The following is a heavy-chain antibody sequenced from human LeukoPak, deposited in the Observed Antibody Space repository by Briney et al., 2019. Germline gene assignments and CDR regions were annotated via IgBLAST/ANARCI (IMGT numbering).Heavy chain of an antibody. CDR2: IIASSGST. CDR3: AKGAYDYIEMGYFDY. V-gene: IGHV3-23*01. Sequence: QSGGSLRLSCAASGFSLSNSAISWVRQAPGKGLEWVSLIIASSGSTFYADSVKGRFTISRDNSKNTLYLQMNSLRAEVTAVYYCAKGAYDYIEMGYFDYWGQGTLVTVSS. D-gene: IGHD5-12*01. J-gene: IGHJ4*02. CDR1: GFSLSNSA.